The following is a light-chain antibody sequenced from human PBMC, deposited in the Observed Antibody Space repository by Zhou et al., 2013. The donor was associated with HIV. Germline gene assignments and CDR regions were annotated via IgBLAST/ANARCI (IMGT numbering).Light chain of an antibody. V-gene: IGKV1-17*01. CDR2: DAS. Sequence: DIQMTQSPSSLSASVGDRLTITCRASQGIGSDLGWYQQKPGKAPKRLIYDASTLQSGVPSRFSGSGSGTEFNLTISSLQPEDFATYYCQKYSSAPFTFGPGTKVDI. J-gene: IGKJ3*01. CDR3: QKYSSAPFT. CDR1: QGIGSD.